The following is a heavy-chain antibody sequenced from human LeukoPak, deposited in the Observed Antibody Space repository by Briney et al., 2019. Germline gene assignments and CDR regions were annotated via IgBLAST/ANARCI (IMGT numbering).Heavy chain of an antibody. CDR2: ISYDGSNK. D-gene: IGHD3-22*01. CDR1: GFTFSSYA. Sequence: GGSLRLSCAASGFTFSSYAMHWVRQAPGKGLEWVAVISYDGSNKYYADSVKGRFTISRDNSKNTLYLQMNSLRAEDTAVYYCARDFFTYYYDSSGYYPGYWGQGTLVTVSS. J-gene: IGHJ4*02. V-gene: IGHV3-30*01. CDR3: ARDFFTYYYDSSGYYPGY.